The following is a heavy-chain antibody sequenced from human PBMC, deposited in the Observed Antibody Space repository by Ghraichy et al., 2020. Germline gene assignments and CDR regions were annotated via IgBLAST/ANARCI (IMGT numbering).Heavy chain of an antibody. CDR1: GFTFHDYD. CDR3: SKDKRGFNYGLFDC. V-gene: IGHV3-9*01. CDR2: ISWNSGSK. D-gene: IGHD5-18*01. Sequence: GGSLRLSCAASGFTFHDYDMHWIRQAPGKGLEWVSRISWNSGSKGYADAVKVRFTISRDNANNSLYLQLNILRAEDTALYYCSKDKRGFNYGLFDCWDQGTLLTVSP. J-gene: IGHJ4*02.